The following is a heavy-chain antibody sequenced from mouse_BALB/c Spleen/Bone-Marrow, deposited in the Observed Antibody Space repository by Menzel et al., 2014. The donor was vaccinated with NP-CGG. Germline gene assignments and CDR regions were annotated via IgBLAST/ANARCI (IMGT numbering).Heavy chain of an antibody. Sequence: EVQRVESGGGWVQPGDSLRLSCATSGFTFTDYYMSWVRQPPGKALEWLGFIRDKANGYTTEYSASVKGRFTISRDNSQSILYLQMNTLRSEDSATYYCARDITTVVADYWGQGTTLTVSS. CDR1: GFTFTDYY. J-gene: IGHJ2*01. CDR2: IRDKANGYTT. D-gene: IGHD1-1*01. V-gene: IGHV7-3*02. CDR3: ARDITTVVADY.